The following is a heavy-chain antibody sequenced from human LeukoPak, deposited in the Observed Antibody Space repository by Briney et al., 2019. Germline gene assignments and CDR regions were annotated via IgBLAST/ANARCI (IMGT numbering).Heavy chain of an antibody. J-gene: IGHJ4*02. CDR1: GGSFSGYY. CDR3: ARQAGSGLFILP. CDR2: INHSGST. D-gene: IGHD3/OR15-3a*01. Sequence: SETLSLTCAVYGGSFSGYYWSWIRQPPGKGLEWIGEINHSGSTNYNPSLKSRVTISVDTSKNQFSLKLTSVTAADTAVYYCARQAGSGLFILPGGQGTLVTVSS. V-gene: IGHV4-34*01.